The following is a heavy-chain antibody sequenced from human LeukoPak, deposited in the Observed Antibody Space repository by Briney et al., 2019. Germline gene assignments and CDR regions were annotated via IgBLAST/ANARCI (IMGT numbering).Heavy chain of an antibody. CDR1: GFTFNTYA. CDR2: IQFDGSNK. V-gene: IGHV3-30*02. CDR3: ARDLSGIAGYTYGRGIDY. D-gene: IGHD5-18*01. J-gene: IGHJ4*02. Sequence: PGGSLRLSCAASGFTFNTYAMHWVRQAPGKGLEWVAFIQFDGSNKYYADSLKGRFTISRDNAKTSLYLQMNSLRAEDTAVYYCARDLSGIAGYTYGRGIDYWGQGTLVTVSS.